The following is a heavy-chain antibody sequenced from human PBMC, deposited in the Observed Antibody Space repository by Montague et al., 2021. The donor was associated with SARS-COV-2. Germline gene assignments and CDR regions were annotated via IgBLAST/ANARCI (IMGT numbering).Heavy chain of an antibody. Sequence: CAISGDSVSSYIATWNWIRQSPSSGLEWLGRTYFRSKWYSDYAESVKSRITIDPDTSKHQFSLHLNSVTPEDTAVYYCARIPVGSKYYFDFWGQGTLVNVST. J-gene: IGHJ4*02. CDR1: GDSVSSYIAT. CDR2: TYFRSKWYS. D-gene: IGHD2-2*01. V-gene: IGHV6-1*01. CDR3: ARIPVGSKYYFDF.